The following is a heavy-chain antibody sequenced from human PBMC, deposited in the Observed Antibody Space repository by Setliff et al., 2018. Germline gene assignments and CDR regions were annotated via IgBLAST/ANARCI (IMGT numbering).Heavy chain of an antibody. V-gene: IGHV1-18*01. Sequence: ASVKVSCKAFGYTFTKYGIDWVRQAPGQGLEWMGWINAGNGNTKYSQKFQGRVTMTEDTSTDTAYMELSSLRSEDTAVYYCARGDVYSGSYYHFDYWGQGTLVTVSS. CDR2: INAGNGNT. CDR3: ARGDVYSGSYYHFDY. J-gene: IGHJ4*02. CDR1: GYTFTKYG. D-gene: IGHD1-26*01.